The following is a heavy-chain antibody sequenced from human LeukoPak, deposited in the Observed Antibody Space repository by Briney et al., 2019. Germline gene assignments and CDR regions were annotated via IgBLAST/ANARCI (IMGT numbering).Heavy chain of an antibody. V-gene: IGHV1-69*05. CDR1: GGTFSSYA. D-gene: IGHD3-3*01. CDR2: IIPIFGTA. J-gene: IGHJ3*02. Sequence: ASVKVSCKASGGTFSSYAISWVRQAPGQGLEWMGGIIPIFGTANYAQKFQGRVTITTDESTSTAYMELSSLRSEDTAVYYCARDRRDFWSGYHRWSDAFGIWGQGTMVTVSS. CDR3: ARDRRDFWSGYHRWSDAFGI.